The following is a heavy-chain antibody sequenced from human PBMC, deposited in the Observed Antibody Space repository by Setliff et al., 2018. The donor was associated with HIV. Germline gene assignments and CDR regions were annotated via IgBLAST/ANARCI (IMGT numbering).Heavy chain of an antibody. CDR2: IYYSGSSGST. V-gene: IGHV4-31*03. J-gene: IGHJ4*02. CDR3: ARDGEYFDQ. Sequence: SETLSLTCTVSGGSISSGGYYWSWIRQHPGKGLEWIGHIYYSGSSGSTYYNPSLKSRVTISVDTSKNQFSLKLSSVTAADTALYYCARDGEYFDQWGQGVMVTVSS. CDR1: GGSISSGGYY.